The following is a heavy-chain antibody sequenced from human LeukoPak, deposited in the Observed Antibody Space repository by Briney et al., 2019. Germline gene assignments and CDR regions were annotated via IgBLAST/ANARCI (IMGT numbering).Heavy chain of an antibody. V-gene: IGHV3-30*02. J-gene: IGHJ6*03. Sequence: GGSLRLSCAASGLTFSSYGMHWVRQAPGKGLEWVAFIRYDGSNKYYADSVKGRFTISRDNSKNTLYLQMNSLRAEDTAVYYCAKAPSPDIVVVVAAKPYYMDVWGKGTTVTVSS. CDR2: IRYDGSNK. CDR3: AKAPSPDIVVVVAAKPYYMDV. CDR1: GLTFSSYG. D-gene: IGHD2-15*01.